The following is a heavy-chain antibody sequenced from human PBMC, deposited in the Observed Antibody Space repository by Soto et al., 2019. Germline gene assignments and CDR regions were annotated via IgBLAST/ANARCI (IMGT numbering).Heavy chain of an antibody. CDR3: ARVEEDVVVPAAALSNWFDP. J-gene: IGHJ5*02. CDR2: IYYSGST. CDR1: GGSISSGGYY. V-gene: IGHV4-31*03. D-gene: IGHD2-2*01. Sequence: SETLSLTCTASGGSISSGGYYWSWIRQHPGKGLEWIGYIYYSGSTYYNPSLKSRVTISVDTSKNQFSLKLSSVTAADTAVYYCARVEEDVVVPAAALSNWFDPWGQGTLVTVSS.